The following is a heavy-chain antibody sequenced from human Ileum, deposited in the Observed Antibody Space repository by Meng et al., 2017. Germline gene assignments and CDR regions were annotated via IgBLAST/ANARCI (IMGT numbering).Heavy chain of an antibody. V-gene: IGHV3-72*01. D-gene: IGHD1-26*01. J-gene: IGHJ3*02. Sequence: AESLSLSCAASGSTFSDHYIDWVRQASGKGLEWVGLSRNKANSYTTEYAASVKGRFTTSRDASKNSLYLQMSSLKTEDTAVYYCARGYSGTYFYAFDIWGQGTMVTVSS. CDR3: ARGYSGTYFYAFDI. CDR2: SRNKANSYTT. CDR1: GSTFSDHY.